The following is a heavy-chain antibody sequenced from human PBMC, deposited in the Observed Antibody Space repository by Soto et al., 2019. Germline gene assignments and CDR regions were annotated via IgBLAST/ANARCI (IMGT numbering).Heavy chain of an antibody. Sequence: GGSLRLSCGPSIPTFSHAWMNWVRQTQGKGRDWVGHIKSKYDGGKTDYAAPVKGRFTISRDDAKNSLYLQMNSLRAEDTAVYYCARDQRITIFGVVRPKKNFDYWGQGTLVTVS. V-gene: IGHV3-15*07. CDR2: IKSKYDGGKT. CDR3: ARDQRITIFGVVRPKKNFDY. CDR1: IPTFSHAW. J-gene: IGHJ4*02. D-gene: IGHD3-3*01.